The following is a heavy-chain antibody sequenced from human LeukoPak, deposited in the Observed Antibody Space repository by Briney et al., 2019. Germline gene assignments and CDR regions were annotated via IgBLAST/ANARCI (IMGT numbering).Heavy chain of an antibody. Sequence: GGSLRLSCVASGFIFSSYSMNWVRQAPGKGLEWVSSITSSSTYIYYVDSAKGRFTISRDNAKSSLYLQMYGLRAEDTAVYYCARARIRPYYYDTSGYRNDAFDTWGQGTMVTVSS. CDR1: GFIFSSYS. D-gene: IGHD3-22*01. V-gene: IGHV3-21*06. J-gene: IGHJ3*02. CDR3: ARARIRPYYYDTSGYRNDAFDT. CDR2: ITSSSTYI.